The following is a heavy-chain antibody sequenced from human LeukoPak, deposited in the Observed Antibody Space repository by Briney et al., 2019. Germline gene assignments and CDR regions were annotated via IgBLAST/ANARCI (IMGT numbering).Heavy chain of an antibody. Sequence: GGSLRPSCAASGFTFSGYAMHWVRQAPGKGLEWVAVISYDGSNEYYADSVKGRFTISRDNSKNTLYLQMNSLSAEDTAVYYCVKGGHCTTTSCYAASNDYWGQGTLVTVSS. D-gene: IGHD2-2*01. CDR1: GFTFSGYA. CDR2: ISYDGSNE. V-gene: IGHV3-30-3*01. J-gene: IGHJ4*02. CDR3: VKGGHCTTTSCYAASNDY.